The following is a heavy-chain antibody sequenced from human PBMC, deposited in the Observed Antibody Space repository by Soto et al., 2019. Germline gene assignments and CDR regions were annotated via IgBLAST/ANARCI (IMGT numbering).Heavy chain of an antibody. J-gene: IGHJ5*02. D-gene: IGHD2-2*01. Sequence: PGGSLRLSCAASGFTFSSYAMNWVRQAPGKGLEWVSGISGSGGTTYYADSVKGRFTISRDNSKNTLNLQMNSLRAEDTAVYYCAKVQYASPTSWFDPWGQGTLVTVSS. CDR3: AKVQYASPTSWFDP. V-gene: IGHV3-23*01. CDR1: GFTFSSYA. CDR2: ISGSGGTT.